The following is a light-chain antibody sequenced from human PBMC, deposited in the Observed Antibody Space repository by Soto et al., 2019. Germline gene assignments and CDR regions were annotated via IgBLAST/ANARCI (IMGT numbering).Light chain of an antibody. J-gene: IGLJ1*01. CDR3: SSYTSRITRV. V-gene: IGLV2-14*01. Sequence: QSVPTQPASVSASPRQWSPIARTGRSSDVGGYDYVSWYQQHPGKAPNSMIYEVSNRPSVVSNRFSGSKSGNTASLTISGLQAEDESDYYCSSYTSRITRVFGTGTKVTVL. CDR1: SSDVGGYDY. CDR2: EVS.